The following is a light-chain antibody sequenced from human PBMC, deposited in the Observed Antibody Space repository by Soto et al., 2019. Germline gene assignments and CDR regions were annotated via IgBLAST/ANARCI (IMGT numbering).Light chain of an antibody. Sequence: DLQMTQSPSSLSASVGDRVTITCRASQSISSYLNWYQQKPGKAPKLLIYAASSLQSGVPSRFSCSGSGTDFTLTISSLQPEDFATYYCQQRYSPPRTFGQGTKVEIK. V-gene: IGKV1-39*01. CDR2: AAS. CDR3: QQRYSPPRT. CDR1: QSISSY. J-gene: IGKJ1*01.